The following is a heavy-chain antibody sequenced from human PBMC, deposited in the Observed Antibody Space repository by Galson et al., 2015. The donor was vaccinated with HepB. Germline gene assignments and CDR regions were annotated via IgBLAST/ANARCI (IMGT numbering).Heavy chain of an antibody. J-gene: IGHJ4*02. D-gene: IGHD4-23*01. CDR1: GFMFGHYW. CDR2: IKEDGSEK. V-gene: IGHV3-7*01. Sequence: SLRLSCAASGFMFGHYWMSWARQAPGKGLEWVANIKEDGSEKNYADSVKGRFTISRDNARKSLYLQMNSLRAEDTAVYYCGSEYGNSLDQWGQGTLVTVSS. CDR3: GSEYGNSLDQ.